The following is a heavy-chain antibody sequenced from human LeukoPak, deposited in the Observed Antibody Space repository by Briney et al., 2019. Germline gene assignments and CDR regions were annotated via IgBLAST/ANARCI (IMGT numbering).Heavy chain of an antibody. D-gene: IGHD2-2*01. CDR1: GDTFTNFG. CDR2: ISANNGET. Sequence: GASVKVSCMASGDTFTNFGISWVRQAPGQGLEWMAWISANNGETRYAQNLQGRVTMTTDTSTSTAYMELRSLRSDDTAVYYCARVPPSAHQMLCSDYWGQGTQVTVSS. J-gene: IGHJ4*02. CDR3: ARVPPSAHQMLCSDY. V-gene: IGHV1-18*04.